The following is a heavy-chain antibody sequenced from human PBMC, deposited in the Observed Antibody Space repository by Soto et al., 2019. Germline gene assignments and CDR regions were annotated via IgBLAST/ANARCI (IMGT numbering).Heavy chain of an antibody. V-gene: IGHV1-2*02. Sequence: ASVKVSCKASGYTFTGYYMHWVRQAPGQGLEWMGWINPDTGDTNYAESFQGRITMTRDTSISTAYMELSRLTSADTAFYYCTSHYFQRGTSEGTFDCWGQGTLVTVSS. J-gene: IGHJ4*02. D-gene: IGHD3-10*01. CDR1: GYTFTGYY. CDR3: TSHYFQRGTSEGTFDC. CDR2: INPDTGDT.